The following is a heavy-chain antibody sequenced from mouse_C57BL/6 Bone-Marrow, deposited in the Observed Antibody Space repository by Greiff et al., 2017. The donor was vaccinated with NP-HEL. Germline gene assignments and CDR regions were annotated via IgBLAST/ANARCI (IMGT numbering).Heavy chain of an antibody. Sequence: EVQLQQSGPVLVKPGASVKMSCKASGYTFTDYYMNWVKQSHGKSLEWIGVINPYNGDTSYNQKFKGKATLTVDKSSSTAYMELNSLTSEDSAVYYCARGRRVYYAMDYWGQGTSVTVSS. CDR2: INPYNGDT. CDR3: ARGRRVYYAMDY. CDR1: GYTFTDYY. V-gene: IGHV1-19*01. J-gene: IGHJ4*01.